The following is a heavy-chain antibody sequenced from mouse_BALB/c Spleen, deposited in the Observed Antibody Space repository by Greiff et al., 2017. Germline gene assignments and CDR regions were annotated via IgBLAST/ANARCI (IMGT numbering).Heavy chain of an antibody. D-gene: IGHD2-3*01. Sequence: VQLQQSGAELVRPGALVKLSCKASGFNIKDYYMHWVKQRPEQGLEWIGWIDPENGNTIYDPKFQGKASITADTSSNTAYLQLSSLTSEDTAVYYCARGLLPYAMDYWGQGTSVTVSS. V-gene: IGHV14-1*02. CDR3: ARGLLPYAMDY. CDR1: GFNIKDYY. J-gene: IGHJ4*01. CDR2: IDPENGNT.